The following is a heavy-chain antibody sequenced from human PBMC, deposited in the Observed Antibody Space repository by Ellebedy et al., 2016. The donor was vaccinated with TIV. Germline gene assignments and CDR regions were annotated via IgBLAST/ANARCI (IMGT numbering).Heavy chain of an antibody. CDR2: IRQEGDEI. D-gene: IGHD4-17*01. Sequence: GESLKISCAASGFNFRSYWMTWVRQAPGKGLEWVAKIRQEGDEIYYVESVKGQFTISRDNAKNSLFLQMNSLRVEETAVYYCARRASYGDYAVQVNPWFDPWGQGTLVTVSS. CDR3: ARRASYGDYAVQVNPWFDP. V-gene: IGHV3-7*01. J-gene: IGHJ5*02. CDR1: GFNFRSYW.